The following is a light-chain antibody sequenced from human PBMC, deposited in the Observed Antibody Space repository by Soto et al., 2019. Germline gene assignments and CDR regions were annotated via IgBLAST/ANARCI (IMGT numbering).Light chain of an antibody. CDR2: DAS. CDR3: QPET. Sequence: DIQMTQSPSTLSASVGDRVTITCRASRGISRWLAWYQQKPGKAPKLLIYDASTFASGVSSRFSGSGSGTEFTLIITSLQPDDFATYYCQPETFGPGTKVDIK. CDR1: RGISRW. V-gene: IGKV1-5*01. J-gene: IGKJ1*01.